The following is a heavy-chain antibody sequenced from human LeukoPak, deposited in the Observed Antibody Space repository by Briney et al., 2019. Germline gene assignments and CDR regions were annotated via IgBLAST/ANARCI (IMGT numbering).Heavy chain of an antibody. CDR3: AREGVGYYDYVWGSYRAFDY. CDR2: IYYSGST. V-gene: IGHV4-39*01. D-gene: IGHD3-16*02. Sequence: SETLSLTCTVSGGSISRSSYYWGRIRQPPGKGLEWIGSIYYSGSTYYNPSLKSRVTISVDTSKNQFSLKLSSVSAADTAVYYCAREGVGYYDYVWGSYRAFDYWGQGTLVTVSS. CDR1: GGSISRSSYY. J-gene: IGHJ4*02.